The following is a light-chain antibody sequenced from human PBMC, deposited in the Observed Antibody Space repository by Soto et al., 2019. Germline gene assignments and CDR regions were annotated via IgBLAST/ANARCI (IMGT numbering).Light chain of an antibody. V-gene: IGKV3-20*01. J-gene: IGKJ4*01. Sequence: EIVLTQSPGTLSLSPGERATLSCRASQSVSSSYLAWYQQKPGQAPRLLIYGASSRATGIPDRFSGSGSGTDFTLTISRLEPEDVAVYYCQQYGSSPRVTFGGGNKVVIK. CDR3: QQYGSSPRVT. CDR1: QSVSSSY. CDR2: GAS.